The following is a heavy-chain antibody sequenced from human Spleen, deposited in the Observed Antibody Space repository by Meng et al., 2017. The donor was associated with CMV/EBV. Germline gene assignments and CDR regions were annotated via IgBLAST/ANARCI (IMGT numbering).Heavy chain of an antibody. CDR2: ISYDGSNK. CDR3: ARDNSNAFDY. CDR1: GFTFSRYA. Sequence: LSCAASGFTFSRYAMHWVRQAPGKGLEWVAVISYDGSNKYYADSVKGRFTISRDNSKNTLYLQMNSLRAEDTAVYYCARDNSNAFDYWGQGTLVTVSS. D-gene: IGHD4-11*01. V-gene: IGHV3-30*04. J-gene: IGHJ4*02.